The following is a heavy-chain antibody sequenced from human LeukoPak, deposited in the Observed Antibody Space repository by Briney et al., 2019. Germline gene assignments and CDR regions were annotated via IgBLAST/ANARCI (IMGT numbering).Heavy chain of an antibody. J-gene: IGHJ5*02. D-gene: IGHD2-15*01. V-gene: IGHV3-30*18. CDR2: ISYDGSDK. CDR3: AKQWSGGSSLYWFDP. CDR1: GFTFNNYG. Sequence: GGSLRLSCAASGFTFNNYGMHWVRQAPGKGLEWVTVISYDGSDKYYAASVKGRFTISRDNSKNTLYLQMNSLRAEDTAVYYCAKQWSGGSSLYWFDPWGQGTLVTVSS.